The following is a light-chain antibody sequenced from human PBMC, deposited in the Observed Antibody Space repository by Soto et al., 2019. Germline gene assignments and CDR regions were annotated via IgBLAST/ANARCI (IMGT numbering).Light chain of an antibody. CDR3: QSYDSSLSGLHVV. CDR2: GNS. J-gene: IGLJ2*01. CDR1: SSNIGAGYD. Sequence: QSVLTQPPSVSGAPGQRVTISCTVSSSNIGAGYDVHWYQQLPGPAPKLLIYGNSNRPPGVPHRFSGSKSGTSASLAITGLQAEDEADYYCQSYDSSLSGLHVVFGGGTKLTVL. V-gene: IGLV1-40*01.